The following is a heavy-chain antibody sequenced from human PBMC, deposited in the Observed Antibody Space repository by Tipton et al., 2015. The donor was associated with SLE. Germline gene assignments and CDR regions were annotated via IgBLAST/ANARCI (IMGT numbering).Heavy chain of an antibody. CDR2: NHYSGNT. J-gene: IGHJ4*02. V-gene: IGHV4-59*11. D-gene: IGHD3-22*01. Sequence: TLSLTCTVSGGSISSHYWSCIRQPPGKALEWIVYNHYSGNTNYNPSLKPRVTISVDTSKNQFSLKLSSVTAADTAVYYCASLPYYYDGSGYYDYWGQGTLVTVSS. CDR1: GGSISSHY. CDR3: ASLPYYYDGSGYYDY.